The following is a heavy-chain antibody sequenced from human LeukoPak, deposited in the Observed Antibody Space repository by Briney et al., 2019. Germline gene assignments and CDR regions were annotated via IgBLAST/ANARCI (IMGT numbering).Heavy chain of an antibody. CDR3: ARGIRGYCSSTSCYPFDP. Sequence: GGSLRLSCAAPGFTFSSYSMNWVCQAPGKGLEWVSSISSSSSYIYYADSVKGRFTISRDNAKNSLYLQMNSLRAEDTAVYYCARGIRGYCSSTSCYPFDPWGQGTLVTVSS. J-gene: IGHJ5*02. V-gene: IGHV3-21*01. D-gene: IGHD2-2*01. CDR2: ISSSSSYI. CDR1: GFTFSSYS.